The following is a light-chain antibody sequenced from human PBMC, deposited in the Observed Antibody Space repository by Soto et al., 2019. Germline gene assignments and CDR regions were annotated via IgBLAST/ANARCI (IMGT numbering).Light chain of an antibody. CDR3: AAWDNSVSGRYV. CDR2: TDN. CDR1: SSNIGKNY. J-gene: IGLJ1*01. Sequence: QSVLTQPPSASGTPGQRVTISCSGNSSNIGKNYVYWYQQLPGTAPKLLIYTDNQRPSGVPDRFSGSKSGTSASLAISGLRSEDEADYYCAAWDNSVSGRYVFGTGTKVTVL. V-gene: IGLV1-47*02.